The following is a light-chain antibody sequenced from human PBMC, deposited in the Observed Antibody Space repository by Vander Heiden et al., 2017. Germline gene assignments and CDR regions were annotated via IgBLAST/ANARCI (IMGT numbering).Light chain of an antibody. CDR1: QHISNH. CDR2: DAS. J-gene: IGKJ5*01. CDR3: QQFNNPPIT. Sequence: QMTQSPSSLSASVGDRVTITSQASQHISNHLNWYQQKPGKAPKLLIYDASDLETGVPSRFSGSGSGTHFTVTISTLQPEDIGTYYCQQFNNPPITFGQGTRLEIK. V-gene: IGKV1-33*01.